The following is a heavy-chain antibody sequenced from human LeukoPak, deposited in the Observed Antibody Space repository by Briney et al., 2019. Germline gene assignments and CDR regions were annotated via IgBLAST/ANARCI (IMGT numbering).Heavy chain of an antibody. CDR1: GGSFSGYY. CDR3: AREASSWYVSLYYFDY. CDR2: INHSGGT. J-gene: IGHJ4*02. Sequence: SETLSLTCAVYGGSFSGYYWSWIRQPPGKGLEWIGEINHSGGTNYNPSLKSRVTISVDTSKNQFSLKLSSVTAADTAVYYCAREASSWYVSLYYFDYWGQGTLVTVSS. D-gene: IGHD6-13*01. V-gene: IGHV4-34*01.